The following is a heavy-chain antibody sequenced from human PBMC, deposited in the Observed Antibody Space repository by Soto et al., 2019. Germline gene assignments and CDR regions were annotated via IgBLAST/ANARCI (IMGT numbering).Heavy chain of an antibody. CDR2: ISYDGSYQ. D-gene: IGHD1-26*01. CDR3: AKGGEVGRVLGDH. Sequence: QVQLVESGGGVVQPGTSLRLSCEASGFAFNKFGMHWVRQAPGKGLEWVAFISYDGSYQYYADSVQGRLTITRDNSMNTLNMQLNSLRCEDTAVYYCAKGGEVGRVLGDHWGQGTLVTVSS. CDR1: GFAFNKFG. V-gene: IGHV3-30*18. J-gene: IGHJ4*02.